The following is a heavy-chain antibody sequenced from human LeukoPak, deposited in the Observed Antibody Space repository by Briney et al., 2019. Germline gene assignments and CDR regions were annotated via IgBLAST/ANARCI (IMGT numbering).Heavy chain of an antibody. Sequence: SVKVSCEASGGTFSSYAISWVRQAPGQGLEWMGGIIPIFGTANYAQKFQGRVTITADESTSTAYMELSSLRSEDTAVYYCARDREYCSGSSCYVGDYWGQGTLVTVSS. CDR2: IIPIFGTA. D-gene: IGHD2-15*01. J-gene: IGHJ4*02. V-gene: IGHV1-69*01. CDR3: ARDREYCSGSSCYVGDY. CDR1: GGTFSSYA.